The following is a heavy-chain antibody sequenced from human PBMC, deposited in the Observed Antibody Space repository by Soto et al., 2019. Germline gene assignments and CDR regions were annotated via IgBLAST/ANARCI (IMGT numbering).Heavy chain of an antibody. CDR2: ISSSSSYI. Sequence: SLRLSCAASGFTFSSYSMNWVRQAPGKGLEWVSSISSSSSYIYYADSVKGRFTISRDNAKNSLYLQMNSLRAEDTAVYYCARGLEGYDILTGRDYWGQGTLVTVSS. V-gene: IGHV3-21*01. J-gene: IGHJ4*02. D-gene: IGHD3-9*01. CDR1: GFTFSSYS. CDR3: ARGLEGYDILTGRDY.